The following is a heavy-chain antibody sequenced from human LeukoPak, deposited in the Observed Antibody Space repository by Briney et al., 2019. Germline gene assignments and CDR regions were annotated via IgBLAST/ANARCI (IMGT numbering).Heavy chain of an antibody. Sequence: GGSLRLSCAASAFTFSSYGMHWVRQAPGKGLERVALISYDGSDKDYAKSVKGRFTISRDNSKNTLYLQMNSLRAEDTAVYYCAKDMSGGDCPDYWGQGTLVTVSS. J-gene: IGHJ4*02. CDR1: AFTFSSYG. CDR3: AKDMSGGDCPDY. CDR2: ISYDGSDK. V-gene: IGHV3-30*18. D-gene: IGHD2-21*02.